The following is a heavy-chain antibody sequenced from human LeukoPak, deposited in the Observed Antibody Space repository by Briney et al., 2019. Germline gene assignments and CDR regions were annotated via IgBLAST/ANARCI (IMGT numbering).Heavy chain of an antibody. CDR3: ARVSQDEYGAPDRLHY. D-gene: IGHD4-17*01. Sequence: TLSLTCTVSGDSISSGDYYWIWIPQHPGKGLDWIGYIYFSGSTYYTPSLQSRVTLSLDTSKTQYSLKLSSVNAAETAVYYCARVSQDEYGAPDRLHYWGEGTLVTVSS. CDR2: IYFSGST. V-gene: IGHV4-31*03. CDR1: GDSISSGDYY. J-gene: IGHJ4*02.